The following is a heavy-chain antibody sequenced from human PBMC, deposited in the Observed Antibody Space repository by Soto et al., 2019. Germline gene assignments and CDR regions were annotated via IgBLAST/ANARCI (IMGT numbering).Heavy chain of an antibody. CDR3: AAATTWNF. J-gene: IGHJ1*01. CDR2: IWYDGSNK. Sequence: QAQLVESGGGVVQPGTSLRLSCAASGFTISTHGMHWVRQAPGKGLEWLENIWYDGSNKFYAESVKGRFSISKDNSKNTLYLQMSSLRAEDTAVYYCAAATTWNF. V-gene: IGHV3-33*03. D-gene: IGHD1-1*01. CDR1: GFTISTHG.